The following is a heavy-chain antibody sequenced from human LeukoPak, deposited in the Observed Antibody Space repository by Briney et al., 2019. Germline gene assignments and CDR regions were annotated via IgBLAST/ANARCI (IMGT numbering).Heavy chain of an antibody. D-gene: IGHD2-8*02. J-gene: IGHJ4*02. CDR1: GFTFSSYA. CDR3: ARDMETGGRAFDS. V-gene: IGHV3-23*01. Sequence: TGGSLRLACAASGFTFSSYAMSWVRQAPGKGLEGVSGISGSGDTTKYADSVKGRFTISRDNAKNTVYLQMNSLRADDTAVYYCARDMETGGRAFDSWGQGTLVTVSS. CDR2: ISGSGDTT.